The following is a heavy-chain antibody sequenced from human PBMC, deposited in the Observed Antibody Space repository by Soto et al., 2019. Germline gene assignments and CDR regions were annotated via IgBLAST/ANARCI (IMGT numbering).Heavy chain of an antibody. V-gene: IGHV4-61*01. J-gene: IGHJ6*02. CDR3: ARDRGSGWPTGDGMDV. D-gene: IGHD6-19*01. Sequence: QVQLQESGPGLVKPSETLSLTCTVSGCSVSSGSYYWSWIRQPPGKGLEWIGYIDYSGSTNYNPSLSSRVTISVDPSQYQFSLKLRAVNAADTVVYYCARDRGSGWPTGDGMDVCGQGPTVTVS. CDR2: IDYSGST. CDR1: GCSVSSGSYY.